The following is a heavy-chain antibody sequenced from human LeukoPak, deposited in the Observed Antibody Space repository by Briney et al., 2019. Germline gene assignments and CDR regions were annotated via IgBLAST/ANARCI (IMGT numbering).Heavy chain of an antibody. Sequence: GGSLRLFCAASGFTFSSYAMSWVRQAPGKGLEWVSAISGSGGSTYYADSVKGRFTISRDNSKNTLYLQMNSLRAEDTAVYYCAKDFFDSSGYYEPFDYWGQGTLVTVSS. D-gene: IGHD3-22*01. V-gene: IGHV3-23*01. CDR1: GFTFSSYA. CDR3: AKDFFDSSGYYEPFDY. J-gene: IGHJ4*02. CDR2: ISGSGGST.